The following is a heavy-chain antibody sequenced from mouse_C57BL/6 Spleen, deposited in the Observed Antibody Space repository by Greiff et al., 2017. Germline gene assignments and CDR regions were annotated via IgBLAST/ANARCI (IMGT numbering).Heavy chain of an antibody. CDR3: ARLRTTALDY. Sequence: EVQLVESGGGLVKPGGSLKLSCAASGFTFSSYTMSWVRQTPEKRLEWVATISGGGGNTYYPDSVKGRFTISRDNAKNTLYLQMSSLRSEDTALYYCARLRTTALDYWGQGTTLTVSS. CDR2: ISGGGGNT. V-gene: IGHV5-9*01. J-gene: IGHJ2*01. D-gene: IGHD1-2*01. CDR1: GFTFSSYT.